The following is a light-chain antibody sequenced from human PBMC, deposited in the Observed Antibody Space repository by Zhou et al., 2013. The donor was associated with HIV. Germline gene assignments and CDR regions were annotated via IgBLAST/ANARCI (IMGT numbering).Light chain of an antibody. CDR2: KAS. CDR3: QQSYNIPRT. CDR1: QSISTW. J-gene: IGKJ1*01. V-gene: IGKV1-5*03. Sequence: DIQMTQSPSTLSASVGDRVTITCRASQSISTWLAWYQQKRGKAPKLLIYKASNLESGVPSRFSGSGSGTEFTLTISSLQPDDFATYYCQQSYNIPRTFGQGTKVEIK.